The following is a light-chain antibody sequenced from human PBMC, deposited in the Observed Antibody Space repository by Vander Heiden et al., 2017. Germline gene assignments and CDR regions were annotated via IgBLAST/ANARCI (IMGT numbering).Light chain of an antibody. CDR1: QSISSW. J-gene: IGKJ1*01. CDR2: QAS. Sequence: DIQMTQSPSTLSASVGDRVTITCRARQSISSWLAWYQQKPGKAPKLLIYQASSLESGVPSRFSGSGSGTEFTLTISSLQPDDFATYYCHQYGTYPGWTFGQGTKVEIK. CDR3: HQYGTYPGWT. V-gene: IGKV1-5*03.